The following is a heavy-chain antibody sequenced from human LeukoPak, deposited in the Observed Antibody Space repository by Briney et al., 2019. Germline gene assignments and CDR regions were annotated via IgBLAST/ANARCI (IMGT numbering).Heavy chain of an antibody. CDR3: ARGYYDSSGYAPYYYYYYYMNV. D-gene: IGHD3-22*01. J-gene: IGHJ6*03. CDR1: GYTFTSYG. V-gene: IGHV1-18*01. Sequence: GASVKVSCEASGYTFTSYGISWVRQAPGQGLEWMGWISAYNGNTNYAQKLQGRVTMTTDTSTSTAYMELRSLRSDDTAVYYCARGYYDSSGYAPYYYYYYYMNVWGKGTTVTVSS. CDR2: ISAYNGNT.